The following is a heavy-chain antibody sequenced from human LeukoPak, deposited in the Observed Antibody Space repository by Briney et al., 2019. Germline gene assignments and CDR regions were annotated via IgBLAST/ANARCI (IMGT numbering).Heavy chain of an antibody. V-gene: IGHV1-46*01. Sequence: ASVKVSCKVSGYTLTELSMHWVRQAPGQGLEWMGIINPSGGSTSYAQKFQGRVTMTRDTSTSTVYMELSSLRSEDTAVYYCAGEYSGYLFVYWGQGTLVTVSS. CDR3: AGEYSGYLFVY. J-gene: IGHJ4*02. CDR2: INPSGGST. CDR1: GYTLTELS. D-gene: IGHD5-12*01.